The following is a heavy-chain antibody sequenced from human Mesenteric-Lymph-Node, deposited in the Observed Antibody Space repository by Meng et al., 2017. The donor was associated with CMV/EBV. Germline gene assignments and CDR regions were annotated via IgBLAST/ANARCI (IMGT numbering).Heavy chain of an antibody. CDR1: GGSISSSDYY. D-gene: IGHD3-10*01. CDR2: IYYRGST. CDR3: ARGSWGSGVEVIYYYGMDV. Sequence: SETLSLTCTVSGGSISSSDYYWVWIRQPPGKGLEWIGSIYYRGSTYYNPSLKSRVTISVDTSKNQFSLKLSSVTAADTAVYYCARGSWGSGVEVIYYYGMDVWGQGTTVTVSS. J-gene: IGHJ6*02. V-gene: IGHV4-39*07.